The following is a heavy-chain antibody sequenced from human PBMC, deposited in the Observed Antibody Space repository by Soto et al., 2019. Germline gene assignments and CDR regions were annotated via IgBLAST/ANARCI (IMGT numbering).Heavy chain of an antibody. D-gene: IGHD3-10*01. Sequence: PGGSLRLSCAASGFTFEDYAMHWVRQAPAKGLEWVSGISWNSSSIGYADSVQGRFTISRDNAKNSLYLQMNSRRAEDTALYYCVKDVRYYYGSLSRFDPWGQGSLVTVSS. V-gene: IGHV3-9*01. J-gene: IGHJ5*02. CDR2: ISWNSSSI. CDR1: GFTFEDYA. CDR3: VKDVRYYYGSLSRFDP.